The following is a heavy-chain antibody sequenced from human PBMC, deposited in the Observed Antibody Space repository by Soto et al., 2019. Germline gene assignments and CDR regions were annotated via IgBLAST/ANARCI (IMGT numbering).Heavy chain of an antibody. J-gene: IGHJ4*02. CDR2: ITYDGRNK. Sequence: QVQLVESGGGVVQPGRSLRLSCAASGFTFSSYGMHWVRQAPGKGLEWVAVITYDGRNKYYGDSVKGRFTISRDNFKTTLYLKMNGLRAEDTAVYYCAKDLSDCSAGTCYYFDYWGQGTLVTVSS. CDR1: GFTFSSYG. D-gene: IGHD2-15*01. CDR3: AKDLSDCSAGTCYYFDY. V-gene: IGHV3-30*18.